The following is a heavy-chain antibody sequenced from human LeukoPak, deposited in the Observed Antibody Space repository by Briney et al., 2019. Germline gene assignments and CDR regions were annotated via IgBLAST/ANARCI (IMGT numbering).Heavy chain of an antibody. CDR2: IYHSGST. CDR3: ARAPRAVVNTRVGGFDS. D-gene: IGHD4-23*01. Sequence: PSETLSLTCIVSGASMSNNCYCWGWIRQPPGMGLEWIGSIYHSGSTYDNPSLKSRITMSVDTSKNQFSLKLSSVTAADTAVYYCARAPRAVVNTRVGGFDSWGQGTMVTVSS. V-gene: IGHV4-39*01. CDR1: GASMSNNCYC. J-gene: IGHJ3*02.